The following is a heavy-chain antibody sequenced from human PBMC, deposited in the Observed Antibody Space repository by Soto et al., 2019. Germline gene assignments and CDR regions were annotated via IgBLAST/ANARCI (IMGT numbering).Heavy chain of an antibody. CDR1: GGSFSGYY. CDR2: INLSGST. Sequence: SETLSLTCAVYGGSFSGYYWSWIRQPPGKGLEWIGEINLSGSTKYNPSLKSRVSMSVDTSKNQFSLRLISVTAADTAKYFCAREGNLGRWLQPLDFWGQGTLVTVSS. J-gene: IGHJ4*02. V-gene: IGHV4-34*01. CDR3: AREGNLGRWLQPLDF. D-gene: IGHD5-12*01.